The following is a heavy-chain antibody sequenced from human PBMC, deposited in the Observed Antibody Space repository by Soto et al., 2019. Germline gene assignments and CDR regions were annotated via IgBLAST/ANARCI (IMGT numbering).Heavy chain of an antibody. CDR3: AAGKIQLWLAYYYGMDV. D-gene: IGHD5-18*01. CDR1: GFTFTSSA. CDR2: IVVGSGNT. J-gene: IGHJ6*02. Sequence: QMQLVQSGPEVKKPGTSVKVSCKASGFTFTSSAVQWVRQARGQRLEWIGWIVVGSGNTNYAQKFQERVTITRDMSTSTAYMELSSLRSEDTAVYYCAAGKIQLWLAYYYGMDVWGQGTTVTVSS. V-gene: IGHV1-58*01.